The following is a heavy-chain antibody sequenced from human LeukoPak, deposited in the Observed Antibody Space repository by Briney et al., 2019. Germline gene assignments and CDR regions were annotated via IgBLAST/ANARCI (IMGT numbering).Heavy chain of an antibody. CDR2: ISNDGSNK. Sequence: GGSVRLSCAGSGVTLSPYAMHWVRQAPGKGLEWVALISNDGSNKYYADSVKGRFTISRDNSKNTLDLQMNSLRAEDTAVYYCAKDGYCSSTSCYPNHFDSWGQGTLVIVSS. CDR1: GVTLSPYA. V-gene: IGHV3-30*18. J-gene: IGHJ4*02. CDR3: AKDGYCSSTSCYPNHFDS. D-gene: IGHD2-2*03.